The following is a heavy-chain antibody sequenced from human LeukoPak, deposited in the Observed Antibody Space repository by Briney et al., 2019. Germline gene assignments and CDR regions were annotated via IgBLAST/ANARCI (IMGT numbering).Heavy chain of an antibody. CDR3: ARWSMTTVDY. J-gene: IGHJ4*02. D-gene: IGHD4-11*01. Sequence: SETLSLTCTVSGGSISSISYYWGWIRQPPGKGLEWIGSIYYSGGTYYNPSLKSRVTISVGTSKNQISLKMSSVTAADTAVYYCARWSMTTVDYWGQGTLVTVSS. V-gene: IGHV4-39*01. CDR1: GGSISSISYY. CDR2: IYYSGGT.